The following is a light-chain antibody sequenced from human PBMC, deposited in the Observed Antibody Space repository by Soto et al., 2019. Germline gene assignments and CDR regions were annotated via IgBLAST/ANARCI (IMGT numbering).Light chain of an antibody. V-gene: IGLV2-8*01. J-gene: IGLJ1*01. CDR2: EVS. CDR3: SSYAGSTLGV. CDR1: SSDVGGYNY. Sequence: QSVLPQPPSASGSPGQSVTISCTGTSSDVGGYNYVSWYQQHPGKAPKLMIYEVSKRPSGVPDRFSGSKSGNTASLTVSGLQAEDEADYYCSSYAGSTLGVFGTGTKVTV.